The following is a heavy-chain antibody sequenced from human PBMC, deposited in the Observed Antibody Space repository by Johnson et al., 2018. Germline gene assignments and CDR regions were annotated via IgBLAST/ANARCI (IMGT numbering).Heavy chain of an antibody. CDR1: GFSFNSYG. CDR3: AKDRWEGATGDSLDI. CDR2: ISASGGDT. V-gene: IGHV3-23*04. Sequence: VQLVQSGGGLVQPGGSLRLSCAASGFSFNSYGMNWVRQAPGKGLEWVSSISASGGDTHYADSVKGRFIISRDSSKSTLYLQMNSLRAEDTAVYHCAKDRWEGATGDSLDIWGQGTMVTVSS. J-gene: IGHJ3*02. D-gene: IGHD1-26*01.